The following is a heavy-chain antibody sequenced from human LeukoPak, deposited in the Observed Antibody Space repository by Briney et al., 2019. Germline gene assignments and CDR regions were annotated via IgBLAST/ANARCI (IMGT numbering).Heavy chain of an antibody. Sequence: PGGSLRLSCSASGFTLSNYWMHWVRQVPGKELVWVSSINGHGNTTKYADSVRGRFTISRDNAKNTLFLQMYSLRADDTAVYFCSRGREYISNWNPFDFWGHGTLVTVSS. V-gene: IGHV3-74*01. CDR2: INGHGNTT. CDR1: GFTLSNYW. D-gene: IGHD6-13*01. CDR3: SRGREYISNWNPFDF. J-gene: IGHJ4*01.